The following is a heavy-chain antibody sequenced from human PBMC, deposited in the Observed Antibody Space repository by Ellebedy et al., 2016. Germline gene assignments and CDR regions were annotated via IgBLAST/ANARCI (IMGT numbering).Heavy chain of an antibody. CDR3: AKDRSTMVRGVDDY. CDR2: ISGSGGST. Sequence: GESLKISXAASGFTFSSYAMSWVRQAPGKGLEWVSAISGSGGSTYYADSVKGRFTISRDNSKNTLYLQMNSLRAEDTAVYYCAKDRSTMVRGVDDYWGQGTLVTVSS. V-gene: IGHV3-23*01. CDR1: GFTFSSYA. D-gene: IGHD3-10*01. J-gene: IGHJ4*02.